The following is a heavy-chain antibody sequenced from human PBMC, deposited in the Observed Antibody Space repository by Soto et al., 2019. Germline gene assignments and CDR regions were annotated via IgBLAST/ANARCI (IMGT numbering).Heavy chain of an antibody. CDR1: GFTFSNAW. Sequence: GESLKISCAASGFTFSNAWMSWVRQAPGKGLEWVGRIKSKTDGGTTDYAAPVKGRFTISRDDSKNTLYLQMNSLKTEDTAVYYCTTEGWELLYYFDYWGQGTLVTVSS. D-gene: IGHD1-26*01. J-gene: IGHJ4*02. CDR2: IKSKTDGGTT. V-gene: IGHV3-15*01. CDR3: TTEGWELLYYFDY.